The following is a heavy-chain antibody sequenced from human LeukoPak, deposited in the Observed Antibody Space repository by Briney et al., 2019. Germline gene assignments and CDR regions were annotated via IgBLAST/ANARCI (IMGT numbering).Heavy chain of an antibody. V-gene: IGHV1-2*02. CDR1: ASTFTVYY. D-gene: IGHD3-22*01. J-gene: IGHJ6*03. CDR2: INPNSGGT. Sequence: ASVNVSCNASASTFTVYYMHWVRQAPGPGHGRMGWINPNSGGTNYDQKFQGSVTMTRDTSISTAYMELSRLRSDDTVVYYCARDGGPDYYDSSGYYLYYYYYYMDVWGKGTTVTVSS. CDR3: ARDGGPDYYDSSGYYLYYYYYYMDV.